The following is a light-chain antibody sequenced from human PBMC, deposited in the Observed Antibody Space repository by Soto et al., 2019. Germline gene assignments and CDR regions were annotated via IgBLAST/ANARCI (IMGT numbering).Light chain of an antibody. CDR2: EGS. CDR3: CSYAGSTTWV. J-gene: IGLJ3*02. Sequence: QSVLTQPASVSGSPGQSITISCTGTSSDVGRYNLVSWYQQHPGKAPKFMIYEGSKRPSGVSDRFSGSASGNTASLTISGLQAEDEADYYCCSYAGSTTWVFGGGTKLTVL. V-gene: IGLV2-23*01. CDR1: SSDVGRYNL.